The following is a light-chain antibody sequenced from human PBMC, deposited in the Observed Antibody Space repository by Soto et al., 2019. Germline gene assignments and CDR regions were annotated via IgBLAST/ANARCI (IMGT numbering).Light chain of an antibody. V-gene: IGLV2-14*01. CDR1: SSDVGGYNY. J-gene: IGLJ1*01. Sequence: QSALTQPASVSGSPGQSITISCTGTSSDVGGYNYVSWYQQYPGKAPKLMIYDVSNRPSGFSNRFSGSKSGNTASLTISGLQAEDVGEYYCTSYTTSSTLVFGTGTEVTVL. CDR2: DVS. CDR3: TSYTTSSTLV.